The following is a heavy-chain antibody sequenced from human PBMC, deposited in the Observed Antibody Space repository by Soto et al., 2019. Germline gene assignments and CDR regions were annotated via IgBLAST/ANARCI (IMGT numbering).Heavy chain of an antibody. CDR3: ARGSSYYGSGSYAY. V-gene: IGHV1-18*01. CDR1: GYTFTSYG. CDR2: ISVYNGYT. J-gene: IGHJ4*02. D-gene: IGHD3-10*01. Sequence: QVQLVQSGAEVKKPGASVKVSCKASGYTFTSYGISWVRQAPGQGLEWMGWISVYNGYTNYAQKLQGRVTMTTDTSTSTAYVELRSLRFDDTAVYYCARGSSYYGSGSYAYWGQGTLVTVSS.